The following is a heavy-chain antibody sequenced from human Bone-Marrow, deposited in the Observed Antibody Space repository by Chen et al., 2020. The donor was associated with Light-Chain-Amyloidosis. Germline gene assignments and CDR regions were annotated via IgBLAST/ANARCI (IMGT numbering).Heavy chain of an antibody. V-gene: IGHV3-30*18. CDR2: ISYDANRD. CDR3: AKARLYSGSYWGIVDY. J-gene: IGHJ4*02. Sequence: VQLVESGGGLVQPEGSLRLSCVASGFTFSSYGIFWVRQAPGKGLEWVALISYDANRDFYADSVKGRFTVSRDNSKNTLYLQMNSLRIEDTAVYYCAKARLYSGSYWGIVDYWGQGTLVTVSS. D-gene: IGHD1-26*01. CDR1: GFTFSSYG.